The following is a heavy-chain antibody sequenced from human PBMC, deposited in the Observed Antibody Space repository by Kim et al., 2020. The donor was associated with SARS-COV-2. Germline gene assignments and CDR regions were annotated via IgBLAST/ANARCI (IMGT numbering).Heavy chain of an antibody. CDR1: GFTFSSYS. D-gene: IGHD2-15*01. CDR3: AREWGEYCSGGSCYPNWFDP. CDR2: ISSSSSYI. Sequence: GGSLRLSCAASGFTFSSYSMNWVRQAPGKGLEWVSSISSSSSYIYYADSVKGRFTISRDNAKNSLYLQMNSLRAEDTAVYYCAREWGEYCSGGSCYPNWFDPWGQGTLVTVSS. V-gene: IGHV3-21*01. J-gene: IGHJ5*02.